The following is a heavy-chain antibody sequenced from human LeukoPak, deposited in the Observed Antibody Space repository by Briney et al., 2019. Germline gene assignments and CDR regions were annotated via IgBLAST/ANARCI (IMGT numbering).Heavy chain of an antibody. CDR3: ARDLVGGIWSVGF. Sequence: GASVKVSCKASGYTFTGYYMHWVRQAPGQGLEWMGRINPNSGETIYAERFQGRVTMTRDTSISTAYMELSSLRSDDTAVYYCARDLVGGIWSVGFWGQGSLVTVSS. V-gene: IGHV1-2*06. CDR2: INPNSGET. CDR1: GYTFTGYY. D-gene: IGHD3-3*01. J-gene: IGHJ4*02.